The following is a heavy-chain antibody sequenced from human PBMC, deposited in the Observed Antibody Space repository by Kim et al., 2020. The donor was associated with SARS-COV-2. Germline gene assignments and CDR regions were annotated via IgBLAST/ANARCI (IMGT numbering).Heavy chain of an antibody. CDR3: ARRGGAVHDAFDI. V-gene: IGHV1-69*02. J-gene: IGHJ3*02. Sequence: AQKFQGRVTITADKSTSTAYMELSSLRSEDTAVYYCARRGGAVHDAFDIWGQGTMVTVSS. D-gene: IGHD1-26*01.